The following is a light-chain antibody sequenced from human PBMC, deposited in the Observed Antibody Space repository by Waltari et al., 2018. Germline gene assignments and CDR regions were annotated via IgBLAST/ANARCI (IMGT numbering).Light chain of an antibody. CDR3: QHTLA. J-gene: IGKJ3*01. Sequence: DIQMTQSLSSLSASVGDRVTITCRTSQTISNNLNWYQQKPWEAPKLLIYGASNLQSGVSSRFSGSGSGTDFTRTISSLQPEDVATYYCQHTLAFGPGTKVDIK. V-gene: IGKV1-39*01. CDR1: QTISNN. CDR2: GAS.